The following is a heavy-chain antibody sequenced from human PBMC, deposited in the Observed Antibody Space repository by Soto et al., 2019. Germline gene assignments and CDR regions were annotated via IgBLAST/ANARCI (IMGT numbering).Heavy chain of an antibody. CDR1: GGTFSSYA. Sequence: QVQLVQSGAEVKKPGSSVKVSCKASGGTFSSYAISWVRQAPGQGLEWMGGIIPIFGTANYAQKFQGRLTITADESTSTAYMELSSLRSEDTAVYYCAGVVVAATSSCWYFDLWGRGTLVTVSS. CDR2: IIPIFGTA. V-gene: IGHV1-69*12. D-gene: IGHD2-15*01. J-gene: IGHJ2*01. CDR3: AGVVVAATSSCWYFDL.